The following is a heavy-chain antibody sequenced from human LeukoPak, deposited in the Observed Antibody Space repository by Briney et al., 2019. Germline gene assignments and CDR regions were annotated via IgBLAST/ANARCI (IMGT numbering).Heavy chain of an antibody. Sequence: SETLSLTCAVYGVSFSGYYWSWIRRPPGKGLEWIGEINHSGSTNYNPSLKSRVTISVDTSKNQFSLKLSSVTAADTAVYYCARGSLVLLWFGESKNYYGMDVWGQGTTVTVSS. CDR2: INHSGST. CDR3: ARGSLVLLWFGESKNYYGMDV. D-gene: IGHD3-10*01. V-gene: IGHV4-34*01. J-gene: IGHJ6*02. CDR1: GVSFSGYY.